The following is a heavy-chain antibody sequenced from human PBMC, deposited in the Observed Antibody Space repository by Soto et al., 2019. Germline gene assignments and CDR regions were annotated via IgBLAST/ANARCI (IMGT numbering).Heavy chain of an antibody. Sequence: SETLSLTCAVYGLSFSGYYWSWIRQPPGKGLEWIGEINHSGSTNYNPSPKSRVTISVDTSKNQFSLKLSSVTAADTAVYYCARGPELSYCSGGSYSVYNWFDPWGQGTLVTVSS. D-gene: IGHD2-15*01. V-gene: IGHV4-34*01. CDR3: ARGPELSYCSGGSYSVYNWFDP. J-gene: IGHJ5*02. CDR2: INHSGST. CDR1: GLSFSGYY.